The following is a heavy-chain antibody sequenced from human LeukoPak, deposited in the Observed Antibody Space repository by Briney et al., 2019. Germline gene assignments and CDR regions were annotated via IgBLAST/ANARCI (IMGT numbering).Heavy chain of an antibody. Sequence: PSETLSLTCTVSGGSISSSSYYWGWIRQPPGKGLEWIGSIYYSGSTYYNPSLKSRVTISVDTSKNQFSLKLSSVTAADTAVYYCARERYRYGSVDYWGQGTLVTVSS. J-gene: IGHJ4*02. D-gene: IGHD3-10*01. V-gene: IGHV4-39*07. CDR3: ARERYRYGSVDY. CDR1: GGSISSSSYY. CDR2: IYYSGST.